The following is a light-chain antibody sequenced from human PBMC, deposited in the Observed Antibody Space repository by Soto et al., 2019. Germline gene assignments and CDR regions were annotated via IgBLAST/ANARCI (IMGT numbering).Light chain of an antibody. CDR2: LRS. CDR3: MQSLQSPLT. J-gene: IGKJ4*01. Sequence: DIVMTQSPLSLPVTPGEPASISCRSSQSLLHSNGNYHVHWYLQKPGQCPQFLNYLRSNRASGVADRFSGSGSGTDFTLKFSRVEAEDVGVYYCMQSLQSPLTFGGGTKVEIK. V-gene: IGKV2-28*01. CDR1: QSLLHSNGNYH.